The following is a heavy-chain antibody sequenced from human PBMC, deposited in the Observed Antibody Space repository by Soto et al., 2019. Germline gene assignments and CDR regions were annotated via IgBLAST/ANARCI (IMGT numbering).Heavy chain of an antibody. CDR1: GYTFTSYD. Sequence: ASVKVSCKASGYTFTSYDISWVRQAPGQGPEWMGWISLSNGNTNYAQKLQGRVTMTTDKSTSTAYMELRSLRSDDTAVYYCERDLDEDSRYDTADRGQGAPVIV. CDR3: ERDLDEDSRYDTAD. V-gene: IGHV1-18*01. CDR2: ISLSNGNT. J-gene: IGHJ4*02. D-gene: IGHD5-18*01.